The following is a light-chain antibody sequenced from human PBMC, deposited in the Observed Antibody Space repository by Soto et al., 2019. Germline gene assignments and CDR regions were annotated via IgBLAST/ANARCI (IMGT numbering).Light chain of an antibody. CDR2: LVS. Sequence: DVVMTQSPLSVPVPLGQPASISCRSSQSLLHSDGXNYLDWXLQKPGQSPXLLIYLVSKRASGGPDRFSGSRSGTDFPLKISRVEAEDVGVYYCMQALQTQGTFGQGTKVDI. V-gene: IGKV2-28*01. J-gene: IGKJ1*01. CDR3: MQALQTQGT. CDR1: QSLLHSDGXNY.